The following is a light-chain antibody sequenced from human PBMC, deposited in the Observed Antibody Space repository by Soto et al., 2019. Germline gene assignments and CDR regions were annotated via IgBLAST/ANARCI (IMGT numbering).Light chain of an antibody. Sequence: DIQMTQSPSSLSASVGDRVTITCRASQSISSYLNWYQQKPGKAPKLLIYAASSLQSGGPSRFSGSGSGTDFTLTISSLQPEDFAAYYCQQSYSTPRTFGQGTKGDIK. CDR3: QQSYSTPRT. V-gene: IGKV1-39*01. CDR2: AAS. CDR1: QSISSY. J-gene: IGKJ1*01.